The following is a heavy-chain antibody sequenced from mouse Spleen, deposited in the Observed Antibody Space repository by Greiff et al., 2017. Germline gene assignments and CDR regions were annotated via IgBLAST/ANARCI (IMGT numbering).Heavy chain of an antibody. CDR1: GYAFSSSW. Sequence: QVHVKQSGPELVKPGASVKISCKASGYAFSSSWMNWVKQRPGKGLEWIGRIYPGDGDTNYNGKFKGKATLTADKSSSTAYMQLSSLTSEDSAVYFCARGEWAWFAYWGQGTLVTVSA. V-gene: IGHV1-82*01. CDR2: IYPGDGDT. J-gene: IGHJ3*01. CDR3: ARGEWAWFAY.